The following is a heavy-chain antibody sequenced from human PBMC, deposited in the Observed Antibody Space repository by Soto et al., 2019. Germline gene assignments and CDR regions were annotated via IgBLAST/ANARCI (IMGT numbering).Heavy chain of an antibody. J-gene: IGHJ6*02. V-gene: IGHV3-30-3*01. CDR2: ISYDGNNK. D-gene: IGHD2-15*01. Sequence: QVQLVESGGGVVQPGRSLRLSCAASGFTFSSYAMYWVRQAPGKGLEWVAIISYDGNNKHYADSVKGRFTIARDHSQNTLYLQMNSAGAEDTAVYYCARAGCDGGTCYTLVGLRYGMDVWGQGTTVTVSS. CDR3: ARAGCDGGTCYTLVGLRYGMDV. CDR1: GFTFSSYA.